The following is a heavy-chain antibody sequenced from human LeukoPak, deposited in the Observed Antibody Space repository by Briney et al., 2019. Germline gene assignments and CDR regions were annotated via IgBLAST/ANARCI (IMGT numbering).Heavy chain of an antibody. D-gene: IGHD3-22*01. J-gene: IGHJ5*02. V-gene: IGHV1-46*01. CDR1: GYTFTSYY. Sequence: EASVKVSCKASGYTFTSYYIHWVRQAPGQGLEWMAIVNPGGDSTAYAQKFQGRVTMTRDTSTSTVYMELRSLRSEDTAVYYCARDRMIATARWFDPWGQGTLVTVSS. CDR2: VNPGGDST. CDR3: ARDRMIATARWFDP.